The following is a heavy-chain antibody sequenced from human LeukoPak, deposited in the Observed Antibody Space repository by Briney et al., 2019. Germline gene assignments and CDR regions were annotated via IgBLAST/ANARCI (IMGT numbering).Heavy chain of an antibody. J-gene: IGHJ4*02. Sequence: GGSLRLSCAASGFTFGSYGMSWVRQAPGKGLEWVSFISPSGDRTSNADSVEGRFTISRDNPRDTLYLQMNSLRGEDTAGYYCAIMHGYYDGSGYWVQWGQGTLVTVSS. D-gene: IGHD3-22*01. CDR2: ISPSGDRT. V-gene: IGHV3-23*01. CDR3: AIMHGYYDGSGYWVQ. CDR1: GFTFGSYG.